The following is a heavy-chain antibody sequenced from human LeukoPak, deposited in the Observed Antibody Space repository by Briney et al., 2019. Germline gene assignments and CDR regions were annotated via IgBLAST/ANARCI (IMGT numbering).Heavy chain of an antibody. CDR1: GFTFTSYS. V-gene: IGHV3-21*01. D-gene: IGHD5-18*01. CDR2: ISSSTYYI. Sequence: GGSLRLSCAASGFTFTSYSMNWVRQAPGKGLEWVSSISSSTYYIYYGDSVKGRFTISRDNAKNSLFLQMNSLRAEDTAVYYCARDGGYSYGYGPTHFDYWGQGTLVTVSS. J-gene: IGHJ4*02. CDR3: ARDGGYSYGYGPTHFDY.